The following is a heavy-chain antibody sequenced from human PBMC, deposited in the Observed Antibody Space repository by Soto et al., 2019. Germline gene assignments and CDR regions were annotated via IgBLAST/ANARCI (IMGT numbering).Heavy chain of an antibody. J-gene: IGHJ3*02. V-gene: IGHV6-1*01. CDR1: GDSVSSNSAA. D-gene: IGHD5-18*01. CDR2: TYYRSKWYN. Sequence: KQSQTLSLTCAISGDSVSSNSAAWNWIRQSPSRGLEWLGRTYYRSKWYNDYAVSVKSRITINPDTSKNQFSLQLNSVTPEDTAVYYCAKQGVVDTAMATRAFDIWGQGTMVTVSS. CDR3: AKQGVVDTAMATRAFDI.